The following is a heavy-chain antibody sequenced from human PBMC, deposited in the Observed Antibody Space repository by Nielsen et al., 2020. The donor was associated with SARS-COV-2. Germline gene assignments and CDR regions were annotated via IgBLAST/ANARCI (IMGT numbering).Heavy chain of an antibody. D-gene: IGHD3-22*01. CDR1: GLMFSTYA. J-gene: IGHJ4*02. Sequence: GESLKISCAASGLMFSTYAMSWVRQAPGKGLEWVSGIIGSGGRTHYADSVEGRFTISRDNSKNTLYLQMNSLRVEDTAVYYCAKVPHYYDDSAYYSDWGQGTLVTVPS. V-gene: IGHV3-23*01. CDR2: IIGSGGRT. CDR3: AKVPHYYDDSAYYSD.